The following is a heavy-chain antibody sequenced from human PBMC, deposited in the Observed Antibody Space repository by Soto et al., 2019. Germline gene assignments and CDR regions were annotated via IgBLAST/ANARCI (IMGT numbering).Heavy chain of an antibody. CDR2: ISYDGSNT. CDR3: GRGKPYWFDP. V-gene: IGHV3-30-3*01. J-gene: IGHJ5*02. Sequence: AGSLRLSCAASGFTFSSYSIHWVRQAPGKGREWVAVISYDGSNTYYADSVKGRFTISRDNSKNTLYLQMNSLRAEDTGVYYCGRGKPYWFDPWGQGTLVTVYS. CDR1: GFTFSSYS.